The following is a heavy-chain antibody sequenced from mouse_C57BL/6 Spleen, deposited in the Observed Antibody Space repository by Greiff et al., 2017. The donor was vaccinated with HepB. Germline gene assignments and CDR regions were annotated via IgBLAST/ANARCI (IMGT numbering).Heavy chain of an antibody. CDR1: GYTFTSYW. Sequence: EVQLQESGTVLARPGASVKMSCKTSGYTFTSYWMHWVNQRPGQGLEWIGAIYPGNSDTSYNQKFKGKAKLTAVTSASTAYMELSSLTNEDSAVYYCTRELTTGIYYAMDYWGQGTSVTVSS. D-gene: IGHD1-1*01. J-gene: IGHJ4*01. V-gene: IGHV1-5*01. CDR3: TRELTTGIYYAMDY. CDR2: IYPGNSDT.